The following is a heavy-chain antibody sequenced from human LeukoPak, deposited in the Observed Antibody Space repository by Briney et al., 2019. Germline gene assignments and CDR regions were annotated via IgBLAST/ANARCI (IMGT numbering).Heavy chain of an antibody. V-gene: IGHV3-30*02. J-gene: IGHJ6*03. D-gene: IGHD2-8*01. CDR2: IQYDGSNE. Sequence: GGSLRLSCAASGFTFSSYGMHWVRQAPGKGLEWVAYIQYDGSNEQYADSVKGRFSISRDSSKNILYLQMNRLRAEDTAVYYCAKDRCSNGIGCYYYYMDVWGKGTTVTISS. CDR3: AKDRCSNGIGCYYYYMDV. CDR1: GFTFSSYG.